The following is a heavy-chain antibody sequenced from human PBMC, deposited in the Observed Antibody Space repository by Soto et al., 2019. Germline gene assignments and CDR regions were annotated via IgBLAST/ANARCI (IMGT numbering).Heavy chain of an antibody. Sequence: EVHMLDSGGGLVQPGGSLRLSCAASGFTFSNYVMSWVRKAQGKELEWVSSLSGSGDNTYYTDSVTGLFTISRDNSNNNLVLQINSLRAEDTAVYYYAKLPFGLAFGFDYLGQGTLGTV. CDR2: LSGSGDNT. CDR1: GFTFSNYV. D-gene: IGHD3-10*01. CDR3: AKLPFGLAFGFDY. J-gene: IGHJ4*02. V-gene: IGHV3-23*01.